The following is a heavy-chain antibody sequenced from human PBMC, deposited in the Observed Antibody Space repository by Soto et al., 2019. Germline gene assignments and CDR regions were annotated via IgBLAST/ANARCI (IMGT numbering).Heavy chain of an antibody. V-gene: IGHV4-30-4*01. CDR1: GGSISGGDYY. Sequence: SETLSLTCTVSGGSISGGDYYWSWIRQPPGKGLEWIGYIYYSGSTYYNPSLKSRVTISVDTSKNQFSLKLSSVTAADTAVYYCASELHYDILTGYRGHYFDYWGQGTLVTVSS. CDR3: ASELHYDILTGYRGHYFDY. J-gene: IGHJ4*02. D-gene: IGHD3-9*01. CDR2: IYYSGST.